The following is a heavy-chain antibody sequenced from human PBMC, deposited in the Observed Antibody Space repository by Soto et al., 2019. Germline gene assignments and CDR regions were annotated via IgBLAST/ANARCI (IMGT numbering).Heavy chain of an antibody. CDR1: GYTFTSYD. CDR3: ARGPILRFLEWFPNCFDP. J-gene: IGHJ5*02. D-gene: IGHD3-3*01. V-gene: IGHV1-8*01. CDR2: MNPNSGNT. Sequence: ASVKVSCKASGYTFTSYDINWVRQATGQGLEWMGWMNPNSGNTGYAQKFQGRVTMTRNTSISTAYMELSSLRSEDTAVYYCARGPILRFLEWFPNCFDPWGQGTLVTVSS.